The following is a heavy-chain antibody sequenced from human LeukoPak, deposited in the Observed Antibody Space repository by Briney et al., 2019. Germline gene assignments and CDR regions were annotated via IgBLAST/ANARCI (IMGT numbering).Heavy chain of an antibody. CDR3: ARDKRHSYGHYFDP. CDR1: GDSISTYH. J-gene: IGHJ4*02. CDR2: MQTTEIG. D-gene: IGHD5-18*01. Sequence: PSENLSLTCTASGDSISTYHWHWIRKPPGKGLEWIVYMQTTEIGNYNPSLKSRVNIFVDTSKNQFVLNLRSVTPADTAVYYWARDKRHSYGHYFDPWGQGMLVSVSS. V-gene: IGHV4-4*08.